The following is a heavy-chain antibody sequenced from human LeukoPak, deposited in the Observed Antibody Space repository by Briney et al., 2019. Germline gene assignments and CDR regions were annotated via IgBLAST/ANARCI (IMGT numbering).Heavy chain of an antibody. CDR3: ARGSRAVTTSSNIHPYYFDY. CDR2: IHYSGIT. Sequence: SETLSLTCTVSGGSINSLYWNWFRQLPGKGLEWIGYIHYSGITNYNPSFNSRVTISLDTSKNQFSLKLTSVTAADMAVYYCARGSRAVTTSSNIHPYYFDYWGQGTLVTVSS. J-gene: IGHJ4*02. D-gene: IGHD4-17*01. V-gene: IGHV4-59*01. CDR1: GGSINSLY.